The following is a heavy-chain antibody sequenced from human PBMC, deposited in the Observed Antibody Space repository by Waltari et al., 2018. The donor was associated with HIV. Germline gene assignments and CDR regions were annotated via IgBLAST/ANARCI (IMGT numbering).Heavy chain of an antibody. J-gene: IGHJ4*02. CDR3: ASRGMHYYDSSGYYS. V-gene: IGHV4-59*01. D-gene: IGHD3-22*01. Sequence: QVLLQESGPGLVKPSETLSLTCTVSGGSITSYYWSWIRQPPGNGLEWFGYIYYSGSTNYSPALKSRATISVDPSKNQVSLKLSSVTAADTAVYYCASRGMHYYDSSGYYSWGQGTLVTVSS. CDR1: GGSITSYY. CDR2: IYYSGST.